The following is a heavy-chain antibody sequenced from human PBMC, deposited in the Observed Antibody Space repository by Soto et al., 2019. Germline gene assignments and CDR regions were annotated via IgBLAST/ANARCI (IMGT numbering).Heavy chain of an antibody. V-gene: IGHV4-59*01. CDR3: ARGGYYGSGSINYYYMDV. CDR2: IYYSGST. D-gene: IGHD3-10*01. CDR1: GGSISSYY. Sequence: SETLSLTCTVSGGSISSYYRSWIRQPPGKGLEWIGYIYYSGSTNYNPSLKSRVTISVDTSKNQFSLKLSSVTAADTAVYYCARGGYYGSGSINYYYMDVWGKGTTVTVSS. J-gene: IGHJ6*03.